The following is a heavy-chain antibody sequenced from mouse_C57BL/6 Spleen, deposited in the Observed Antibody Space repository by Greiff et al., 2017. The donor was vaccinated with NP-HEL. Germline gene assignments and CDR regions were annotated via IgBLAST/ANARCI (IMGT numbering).Heavy chain of an antibody. CDR3: TTNYYGSGYAMDY. J-gene: IGHJ4*01. CDR2: IDPENGDT. CDR1: GFNIKDDY. Sequence: EVQLQESGAELVRPGASVKLSCTASGFNIKDDYMHWVKQRPEQGLEWIGWIDPENGDTEYASKFQGKATITADTSSNTAYLQLSSLTSEDTAVYYCTTNYYGSGYAMDYWGQGTSVTVSS. D-gene: IGHD1-1*01. V-gene: IGHV14-4*01.